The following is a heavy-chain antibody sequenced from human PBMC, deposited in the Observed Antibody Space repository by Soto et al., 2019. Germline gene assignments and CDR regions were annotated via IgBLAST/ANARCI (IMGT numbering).Heavy chain of an antibody. J-gene: IGHJ4*02. Sequence: SMMVSFKASGCTFTGCYIHWVRQAPGQVREWMGWINPNSGDTNYAQNFQDWATVTRDTSISTVHMEVSRLRSDDTAVYFCARSSYPQVFGVYLDSWAQATLVHVST. CDR2: INPNSGDT. CDR3: ARSSYPQVFGVYLDS. D-gene: IGHD3-10*01. V-gene: IGHV1-2*04. CDR1: GCTFTGCY.